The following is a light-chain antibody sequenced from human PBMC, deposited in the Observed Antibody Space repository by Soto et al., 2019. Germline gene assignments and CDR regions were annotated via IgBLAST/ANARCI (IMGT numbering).Light chain of an antibody. J-gene: IGKJ4*01. CDR3: QQYKNWPPLT. CDR1: QSIDSNY. Sequence: EIVLTQSPATLSLSPGERATLSCRSSQSIDSNYLSWYQQKPGQAPRLIISGASTRATGTPARFSGSGSETDFTLTISSLEPEDFAVYYCQQYKNWPPLTFGGGTKVDIK. CDR2: GAS. V-gene: IGKV3D-7*01.